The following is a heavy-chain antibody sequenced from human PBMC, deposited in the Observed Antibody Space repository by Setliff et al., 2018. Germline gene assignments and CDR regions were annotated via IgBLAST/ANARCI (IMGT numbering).Heavy chain of an antibody. CDR2: IYRSGST. D-gene: IGHD3-22*01. V-gene: IGHV4-38-2*01. CDR3: ARQLCSSGYCCATTFDY. CDR1: GYSISSGYY. J-gene: IGHJ4*02. Sequence: SETLSLTCAVSGYSISSGYYWGWIRQAPGKGLEWIASIYRSGSTYYNPSLKSRVTISVDTSKNQFPLKPSSVTASDTAAYYCARQLCSSGYCCATTFDYWGQGTLVTVSS.